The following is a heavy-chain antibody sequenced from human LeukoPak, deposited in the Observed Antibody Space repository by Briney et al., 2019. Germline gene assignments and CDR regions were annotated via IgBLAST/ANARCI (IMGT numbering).Heavy chain of an antibody. CDR3: ATIEAVRFHY. CDR2: LKQDGSEK. CDR1: GFTFSSYS. Sequence: QPGGTLRLSCAASGFTFSSYSMNWVRQAPGKGLEWVANLKQDGSEKYYLDSVKGRFTISRDNAKNSVYLQMNSLRGEDTAVYYCATIEAVRFHYWGQGTLVTVSS. V-gene: IGHV3-7*01. D-gene: IGHD6-19*01. J-gene: IGHJ4*02.